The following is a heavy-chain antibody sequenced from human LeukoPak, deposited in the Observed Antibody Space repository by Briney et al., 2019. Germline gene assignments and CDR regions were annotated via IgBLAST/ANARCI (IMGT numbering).Heavy chain of an antibody. CDR2: IRYDGSNK. J-gene: IGHJ6*04. CDR1: GFTFSSYG. Sequence: GGSLRLSCAASGFTFSSYGMHWVRQAPGKGLEWVAFIRYDGSNKYYADSVKGRFTISRDNSKNTLYLQMNSLRAEDTAVYYCAKAPSSGVWFGELLTPKDVWGKGTTVTVSS. D-gene: IGHD3-10*01. V-gene: IGHV3-30*02. CDR3: AKAPSSGVWFGELLTPKDV.